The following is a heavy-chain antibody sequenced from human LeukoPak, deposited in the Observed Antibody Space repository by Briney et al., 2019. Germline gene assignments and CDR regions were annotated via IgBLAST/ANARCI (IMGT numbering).Heavy chain of an antibody. CDR1: GLTFGDNA. Sequence: GGSLRLSCTTSGLTFGDNAMSWVRQAPGKGLEWVGFIRNKGNGGTTEYAASVKGRFTISRDDSESITYFQMNSLRTEDTAVYYCTTGSYHESSGYRFDYWGQGTLVTVSS. J-gene: IGHJ4*02. D-gene: IGHD3-22*01. CDR3: TTGSYHESSGYRFDY. CDR2: IRNKGNGGTT. V-gene: IGHV3-49*04.